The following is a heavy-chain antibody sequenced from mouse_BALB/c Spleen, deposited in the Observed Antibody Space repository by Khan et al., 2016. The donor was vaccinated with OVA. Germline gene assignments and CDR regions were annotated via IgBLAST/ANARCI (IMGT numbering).Heavy chain of an antibody. CDR2: IYPGTDNT. D-gene: IGHD6-1*01. Sequence: QVQLQQSGAELVRPGASVKLSCKTSGYIFTSYWIHWVKQRSGQGLEWIARIYPGTDNTYYSEKFKDKATLTADKSSSTAYMQLSSLKSEDSAVYFWAREEPLYYFEFWGQGTTLTVSS. V-gene: IGHV1S132*01. CDR1: GYIFTSYW. CDR3: AREEPLYYFEF. J-gene: IGHJ2*01.